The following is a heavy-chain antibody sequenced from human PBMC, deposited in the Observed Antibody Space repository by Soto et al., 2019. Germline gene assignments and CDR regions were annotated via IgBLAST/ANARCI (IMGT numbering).Heavy chain of an antibody. D-gene: IGHD5-12*01. Sequence: QVQLVQSGAEVKKPGSSVKVXCXAXXGTFXSYAIXXVRQAPGQGLEWMGGIIPIFGTANYAQKFQGRVTITADESTSTAYMELSSLRSEDTAVYYCARVRSLSGYSWTLIDYWGQGTLVTVSS. CDR1: XGTFXSYA. CDR2: IIPIFGTA. J-gene: IGHJ4*02. CDR3: ARVRSLSGYSWTLIDY. V-gene: IGHV1-69*01.